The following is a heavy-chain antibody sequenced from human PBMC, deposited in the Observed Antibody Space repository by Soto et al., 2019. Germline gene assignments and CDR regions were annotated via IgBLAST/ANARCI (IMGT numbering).Heavy chain of an antibody. CDR2: ISGSGGST. CDR1: GFTFSSYA. J-gene: IGHJ4*02. CDR3: ALQALGLPGTTPFDY. Sequence: PEGSLRLSCAAPGFTFSSYAMSWVRQAPGKGLEWVSAISGSGGSTYYADSVKGRFTISRDNSKNTLYLQMNSLRAEDTAVYYCALQALGLPGTTPFDYWGPGTLVTVSS. D-gene: IGHD1-7*01. V-gene: IGHV3-23*01.